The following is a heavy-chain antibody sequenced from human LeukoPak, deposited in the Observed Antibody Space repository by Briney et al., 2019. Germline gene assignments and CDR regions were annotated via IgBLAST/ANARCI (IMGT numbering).Heavy chain of an antibody. D-gene: IGHD3-10*01. Sequence: ASVKVSCKASGYTFTSYGISWVRQAPGQGLEWMGWISAYNGNTNYAQKLQGRVTMTTDTSTSTAYMELRSLRSEDTAVYYCAIGPLLWFGELYYYYYMDVWGKGTTVTISS. J-gene: IGHJ6*03. CDR3: AIGPLLWFGELYYYYYMDV. CDR2: ISAYNGNT. CDR1: GYTFTSYG. V-gene: IGHV1-18*01.